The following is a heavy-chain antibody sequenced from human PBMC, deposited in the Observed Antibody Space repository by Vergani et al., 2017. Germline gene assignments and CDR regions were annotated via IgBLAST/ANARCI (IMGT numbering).Heavy chain of an antibody. D-gene: IGHD4-11*01. CDR2: IDHTGRP. V-gene: IGHV4-34*01. Sequence: AQLQQWGAGLLKPSETLSLTCVVNGGSFTSYHWTWIRQSPGEGLEWVGDIDHTGRPDYNPSLKSRLTMSGDKSRNQFSLTLNSVTATDTAIYFCARVNTETNGHLYYYYYMDVWGQGTAVTVS. CDR3: ARVNTETNGHLYYYYYMDV. J-gene: IGHJ6*03. CDR1: GGSFTSYH.